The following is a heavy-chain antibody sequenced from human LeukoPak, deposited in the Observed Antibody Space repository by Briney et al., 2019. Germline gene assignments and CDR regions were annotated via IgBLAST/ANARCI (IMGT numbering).Heavy chain of an antibody. J-gene: IGHJ4*02. V-gene: IGHV3-15*04. Sequence: PGGSLRLSCTASGFTFSNAWMSWVRQAPGKGLEWVGRIESKTDGGTTDYGAAVKGRFTISRDDSKNTLYLQMNSLKTEDTAVYYCNTDSLLRNHWGQGALVTVSS. CDR3: NTDSLLRNH. CDR1: GFTFSNAW. CDR2: IESKTDGGTT.